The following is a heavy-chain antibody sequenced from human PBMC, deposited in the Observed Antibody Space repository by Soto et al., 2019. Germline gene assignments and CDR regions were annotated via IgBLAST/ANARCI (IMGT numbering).Heavy chain of an antibody. J-gene: IGHJ5*02. V-gene: IGHV3-73*01. D-gene: IGHD5-18*01. CDR1: GFTFSGSA. Sequence: EVQLVESGGGLVQPGGSLKLSCAASGFTFSGSAMHWVRQASGKGLEWVGRIRSKASSYATAYAASVKGRFTISRDDSKKMSYLQMNSLKTEDTAVYYGPRRQLWLDMGFDPWGQGTLVTVSS. CDR2: IRSKASSYAT. CDR3: PRRQLWLDMGFDP.